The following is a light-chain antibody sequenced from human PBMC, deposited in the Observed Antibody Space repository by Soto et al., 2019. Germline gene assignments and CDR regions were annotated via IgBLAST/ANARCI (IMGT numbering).Light chain of an antibody. Sequence: QSALTQPPSASGSPGQSVTISCTGTSTDIGGYNFVSWYQQQPGKAPTLLIYEVYKRPSGVPDRFSGSKSGNTASLTVSGLQADDEADYYCTSFVRSVDPCVVFGGGTKLTVL. CDR2: EVY. CDR1: STDIGGYNF. V-gene: IGLV2-8*01. J-gene: IGLJ2*01. CDR3: TSFVRSVDPCVV.